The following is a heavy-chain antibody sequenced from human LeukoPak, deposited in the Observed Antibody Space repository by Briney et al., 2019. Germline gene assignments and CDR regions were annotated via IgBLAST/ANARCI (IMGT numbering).Heavy chain of an antibody. CDR3: ARSGLVVPAATVYYYYYYMDV. J-gene: IGHJ6*03. V-gene: IGHV3-48*01. CDR1: GFTFSSYW. Sequence: PGGSLRLSCAASGFTFSSYWMTWVRQAPGKGLEWVSYISSSSSTIYYADSVKGRFTISRDNAKNSLYLQMNSLRAEDTAVYYCARSGLVVPAATVYYYYYYMDVWGKGTTDTVSS. D-gene: IGHD2-2*01. CDR2: ISSSSSTI.